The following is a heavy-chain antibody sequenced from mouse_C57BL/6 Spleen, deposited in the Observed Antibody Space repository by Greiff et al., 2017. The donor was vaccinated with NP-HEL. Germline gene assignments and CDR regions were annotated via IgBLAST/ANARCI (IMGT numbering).Heavy chain of an antibody. CDR2: INPSTGGT. CDR3: ARSTTVVATRRYFDY. J-gene: IGHJ2*01. V-gene: IGHV1-42*01. D-gene: IGHD1-1*01. Sequence: EVQLQQSGPELVKPGASVKISCKASGYSFTGYYMNWVKQSPEKSLEWIGEINPSTGGTTYNQKFKAKATLTVDKSSSTAYMQLKSLTSEDSAVYYCARSTTVVATRRYFDYWGQGTTLTVSS. CDR1: GYSFTGYY.